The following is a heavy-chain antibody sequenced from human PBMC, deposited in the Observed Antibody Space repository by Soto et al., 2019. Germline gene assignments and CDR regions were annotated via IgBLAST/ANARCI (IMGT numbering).Heavy chain of an antibody. J-gene: IGHJ3*02. CDR2: IGGGDNI. Sequence: VQLLESGGGLVQPGGSLRLSCEASGFTFSNYAMTWVRQAPGEGPEWVSTIGGGDNIFYADSVKGRFTISRDDSRSTMYLQMDNLRVEDTAMYFCAKDSVSYNRIYDAFDIWGQGTVVTVSS. CDR3: AKDSVSYNRIYDAFDI. CDR1: GFTFSNYA. V-gene: IGHV3-23*01. D-gene: IGHD1-26*01.